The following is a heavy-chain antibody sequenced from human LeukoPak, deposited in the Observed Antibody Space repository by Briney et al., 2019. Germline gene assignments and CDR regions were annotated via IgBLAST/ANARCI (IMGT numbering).Heavy chain of an antibody. J-gene: IGHJ4*02. CDR1: GFTFSSYA. V-gene: IGHV3-23*01. CDR2: ISGSGGST. Sequence: GGSLRLSCAASGFTFSSYAMSWVRQAPGKGLEWVSSISGSGGSTYYADSVKGRFTISRDNSKNTLYLQMNSLRAEDTAVYYCAKDLGMVTRNYFDYWGQGTLVTVSS. D-gene: IGHD5-18*01. CDR3: AKDLGMVTRNYFDY.